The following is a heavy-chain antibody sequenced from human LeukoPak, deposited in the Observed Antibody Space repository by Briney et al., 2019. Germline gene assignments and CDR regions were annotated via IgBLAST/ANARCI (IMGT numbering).Heavy chain of an antibody. V-gene: IGHV3-23*01. CDR3: AKYYGSGSYSFVDY. J-gene: IGHJ4*02. CDR2: ISGSGGST. CDR1: GFTFSSYA. D-gene: IGHD3-10*01. Sequence: GGSLRLSCAASGFTFSSYAMSWVRQAPGKGLEWVSAISGSGGSTYYADSVKGRFTISRDNSKNTLYLQMNSLRAEDTTVYYCAKYYGSGSYSFVDYWGQGTLVTVSS.